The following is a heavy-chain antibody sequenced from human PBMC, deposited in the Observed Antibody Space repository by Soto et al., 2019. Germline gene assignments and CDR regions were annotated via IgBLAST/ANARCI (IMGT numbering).Heavy chain of an antibody. CDR2: IYYSGST. Sequence: SETLSLTCTVSGGSISSYYWSWIRQPPGKGLEWIGYIYYSGSTNYNPSLKSRVTISVDTSKNQFSLKLSSVTAADTAVYYCARPAMVRGASKNYYSYYMDVWGKGTTVTVSS. V-gene: IGHV4-59*08. D-gene: IGHD3-10*01. CDR3: ARPAMVRGASKNYYSYYMDV. CDR1: GGSISSYY. J-gene: IGHJ6*03.